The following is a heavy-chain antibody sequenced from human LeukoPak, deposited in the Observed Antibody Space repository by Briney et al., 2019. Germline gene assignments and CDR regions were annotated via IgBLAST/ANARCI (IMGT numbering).Heavy chain of an antibody. CDR1: GFTFDDYA. CDR2: ISWNSGSI. D-gene: IGHD6-19*01. CDR3: AKDHQYSSGWWDPYYFDY. V-gene: IGHV3-9*01. J-gene: IGHJ4*02. Sequence: GRSLRLSCAASGFTFDDYAMHWVRQAPGKGLEWVSGISWNSGSIGYADSVKGRFTISGDNAKNSLYLQMNSLRAEDTALYYCAKDHQYSSGWWDPYYFDYWGQGTLVTVSS.